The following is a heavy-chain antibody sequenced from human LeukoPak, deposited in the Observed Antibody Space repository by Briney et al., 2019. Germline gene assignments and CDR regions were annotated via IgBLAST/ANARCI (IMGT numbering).Heavy chain of an antibody. CDR2: IDRGGRT. Sequence: PSETLSLTCAVSGVFGGSFNGFIWSWIRQPPGKGLEWIGEIDRGGRTHYKESLKSRVTILLDMSKNEFSLELDSVTAADTAVYYCARHPFATPFDHWGRGILVTVSS. J-gene: IGHJ4*02. V-gene: IGHV4-34*01. CDR3: ARHPFATPFDH. D-gene: IGHD2-15*01. CDR1: GGSFNGFI.